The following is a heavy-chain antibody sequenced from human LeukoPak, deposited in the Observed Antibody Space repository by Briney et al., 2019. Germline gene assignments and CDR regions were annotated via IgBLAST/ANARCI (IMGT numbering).Heavy chain of an antibody. CDR2: IYYSGST. Sequence: SETLSLTCTVSGGSISSYYWSWIRQPPGKGLEWIGTIYYSGSTHYNPSLKSRLTISVDTSKNQFSLKLTSVTAADTAVYYCARAGLWFGELVLDYWGQGTLVTVSS. CDR3: ARAGLWFGELVLDY. D-gene: IGHD3-10*01. J-gene: IGHJ4*02. V-gene: IGHV4-59*04. CDR1: GGSISSYY.